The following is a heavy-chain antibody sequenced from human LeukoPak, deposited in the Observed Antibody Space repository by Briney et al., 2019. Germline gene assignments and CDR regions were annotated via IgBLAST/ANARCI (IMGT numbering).Heavy chain of an antibody. CDR3: ARDPPPLDGDYGDYYYGMDV. D-gene: IGHD4-17*01. Sequence: PGGSLRLSCAASGFTFSSYAMHWVRQAPGKGLEWVAVISYDGSNKYYADSVKGRFTISRDNSKNTLYLQMNSLRAEDTAVYYCARDPPPLDGDYGDYYYGMDVWGQGTTVTVSS. CDR1: GFTFSSYA. V-gene: IGHV3-30-3*01. J-gene: IGHJ6*02. CDR2: ISYDGSNK.